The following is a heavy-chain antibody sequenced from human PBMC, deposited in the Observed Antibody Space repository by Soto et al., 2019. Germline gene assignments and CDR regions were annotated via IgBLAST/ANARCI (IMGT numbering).Heavy chain of an antibody. V-gene: IGHV3-23*01. CDR3: ASVPDNYYAMDV. Sequence: EVQLLESGGGLVQPGGSLRLSCAASGFTFSSYAMNWVRQAPGKGLEWVSVISSPGGSTYYADSVKGRFTISRDNFKNTLYLQMSSLRAEDTAVYYCASVPDNYYAMDVWGQGTTVTVSS. CDR1: GFTFSSYA. CDR2: ISSPGGST. J-gene: IGHJ6*02.